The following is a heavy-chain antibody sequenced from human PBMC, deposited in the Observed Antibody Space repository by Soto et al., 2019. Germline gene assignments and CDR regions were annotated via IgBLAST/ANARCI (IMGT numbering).Heavy chain of an antibody. CDR1: GFTFSDYY. D-gene: IGHD5-12*01. CDR2: ISSSSSYT. CDR3: AREMATTYFDY. J-gene: IGHJ4*02. V-gene: IGHV3-11*06. Sequence: GGSLRLSCAAPGFTFSDYYMSWIRQAPGKGLEWVSYISSSSSYTNYADSVKGRFTISRDNAKNSLYLQMNSLRAEDTAVYYCAREMATTYFDYWGQGTLVTVSS.